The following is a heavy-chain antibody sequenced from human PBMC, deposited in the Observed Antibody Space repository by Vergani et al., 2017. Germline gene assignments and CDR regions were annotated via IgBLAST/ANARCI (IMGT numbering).Heavy chain of an antibody. D-gene: IGHD1-14*01. CDR3: ARDGRIDAEGTELDY. CDR2: IWSNGVNK. V-gene: IGHV3-33*01. J-gene: IGHJ4*02. CDR1: GFTFTDYG. Sequence: QAQLVESGGGVVQPGSSLRLSCAASGFTFTDYGMHWVRQAPGKGLEWVAVIWSNGVNKYYADSVKGRFTISRDNAKNMMYLQLNSLRDEDTAVYYCARDGRIDAEGTELDYWGQGTLATVSS.